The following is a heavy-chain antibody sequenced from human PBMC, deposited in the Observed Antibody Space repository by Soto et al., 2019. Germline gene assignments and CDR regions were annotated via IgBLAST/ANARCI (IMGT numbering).Heavy chain of an antibody. CDR3: AREDRDRETGLVPAAIDGMDV. D-gene: IGHD2-2*01. V-gene: IGHV1-69*08. CDR1: GGTFSRYS. J-gene: IGHJ6*02. CDR2: IIPVFGIA. Sequence: QVQLVQSGAEVKKPGSSVKVSCKASGGTFSRYSFTWVRQAPGHGLEWMGRIIPVFGIASYAQKFQGRVTITADKSTSTADMGLSSLRSEDTAVYYCAREDRDRETGLVPAAIDGMDVWGQGTTVTVSS.